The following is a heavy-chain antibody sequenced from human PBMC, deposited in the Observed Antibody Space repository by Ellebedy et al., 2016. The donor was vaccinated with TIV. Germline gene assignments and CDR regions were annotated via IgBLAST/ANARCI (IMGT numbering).Heavy chain of an antibody. D-gene: IGHD3-9*01. V-gene: IGHV3-74*03. Sequence: GESLKISXAASGVTVSNNYMSWVRQAPGKGLEWVSRINNDATSTTYADSVRGRFIISRDNAKNTLYLQMNSLRVEDTAVYYCARVDWLVDSWGQGTLVTVSS. J-gene: IGHJ5*01. CDR2: INNDATST. CDR3: ARVDWLVDS. CDR1: GVTVSNNY.